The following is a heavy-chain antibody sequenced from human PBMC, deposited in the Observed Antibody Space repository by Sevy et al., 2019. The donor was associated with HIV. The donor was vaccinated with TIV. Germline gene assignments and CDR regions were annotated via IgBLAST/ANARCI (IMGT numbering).Heavy chain of an antibody. J-gene: IGHJ6*02. CDR1: GFTFGDYA. CDR3: TREPRHASLYDFWSGYYAYGMDV. V-gene: IGHV3-49*04. D-gene: IGHD3-3*01. CDR2: IRSKAYGGTT. Sequence: GGSLRLSCTASGFTFGDYAMSWVRQAPGKGLEWVGFIRSKAYGGTTEYAASVKGRFTISRDDSKSIAYLQMNSLKTEETAVYYCTREPRHASLYDFWSGYYAYGMDVWGQGTTVTVSS.